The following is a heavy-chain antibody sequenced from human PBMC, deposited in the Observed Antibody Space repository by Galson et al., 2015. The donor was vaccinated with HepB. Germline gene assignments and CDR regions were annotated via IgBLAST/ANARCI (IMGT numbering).Heavy chain of an antibody. CDR3: AKALGPTTYYYYVDV. D-gene: IGHD1-1*01. V-gene: IGHV3-9*01. J-gene: IGHJ6*03. CDR1: GFTFDDYA. CDR2: ISWNNDTI. Sequence: SLRLSCAASGFTFDDYAMHWVRQAPGKGLEWVSAISWNNDTIAYADSVRGRFTISRDNAKNSLYLQMNSLRAEDTALYYCAKALGPTTYYYYVDVWGKGTTVTVSS.